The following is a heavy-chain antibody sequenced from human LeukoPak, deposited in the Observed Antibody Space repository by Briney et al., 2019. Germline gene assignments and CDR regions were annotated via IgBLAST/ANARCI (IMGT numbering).Heavy chain of an antibody. J-gene: IGHJ4*02. CDR3: ARSRDGYNYLDY. Sequence: GGSLRLSCAASGFTFSSYSMNWIRQAPGKGLEWVSSISSSSSYIYYADSVKGRFTISRDNAKNSLYLQMNSLRAEDTAVYYCARSRDGYNYLDYWGQGTLVTVSS. CDR2: ISSSSSYI. V-gene: IGHV3-21*01. D-gene: IGHD5-24*01. CDR1: GFTFSSYS.